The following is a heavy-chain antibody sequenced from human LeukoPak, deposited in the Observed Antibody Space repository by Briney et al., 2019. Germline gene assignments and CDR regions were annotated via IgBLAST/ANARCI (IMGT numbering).Heavy chain of an antibody. D-gene: IGHD3-22*01. J-gene: IGHJ4*02. CDR1: GGSIRSGDYY. V-gene: IGHV4-30-4*01. CDR3: ARRAYDSTGYYYYFDY. Sequence: SETLSLTCTVSGGSIRSGDYYWSWIRQPPGKGLEWIGYIYSNGGTYYNPSLKSRVTISVDTSKNQFSLKLGSATAADTAVYYCARRAYDSTGYYYYFDYWGQGTLVTVSS. CDR2: IYSNGGT.